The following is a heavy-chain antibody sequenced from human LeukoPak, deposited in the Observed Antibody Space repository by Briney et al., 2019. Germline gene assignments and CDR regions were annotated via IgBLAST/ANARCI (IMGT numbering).Heavy chain of an antibody. J-gene: IGHJ6*03. CDR3: ARRPGYCSGGSCYSTYYYYYYMDV. V-gene: IGHV4-34*01. D-gene: IGHD2-15*01. Sequence: SETLSLTCAVYGGSFSGYYWSWIRQPPGKGLEWIGEINHSGSTNYNPSLKSRVTISVDTSKNQFSLKLSSVTAADTAVYYRARRPGYCSGGSCYSTYYYYYYMDVWGKGTTVTISS. CDR2: INHSGST. CDR1: GGSFSGYY.